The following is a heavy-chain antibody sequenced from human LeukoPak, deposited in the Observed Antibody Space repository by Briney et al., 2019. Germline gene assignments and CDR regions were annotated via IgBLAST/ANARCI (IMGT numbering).Heavy chain of an antibody. V-gene: IGHV3-53*01. D-gene: IGHD2-2*01. CDR3: AREAPGGYGMDV. Sequence: TGGSLRLSCAASGFTVSSNHMSWVRQAPGKGLEWVSVIYSGGSTYQADSVKGRFTISRDNSKDTVYLQMDRLRAEDTAVYYCAREAPGGYGMDVWGQGTTVTVSS. J-gene: IGHJ6*02. CDR1: GFTVSSNH. CDR2: IYSGGST.